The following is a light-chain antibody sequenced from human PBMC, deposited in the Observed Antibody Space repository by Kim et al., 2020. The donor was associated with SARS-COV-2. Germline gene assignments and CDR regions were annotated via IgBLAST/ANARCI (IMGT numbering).Light chain of an antibody. CDR2: WAS. CDR1: QSVLYSSNNKNY. Sequence: TINCKSSQSVLYSSNNKNYLAWYQQKPGQPPKLLIYWASTRESGVPDRFSGSGSGTDFTLTISSLQAEDVAGYYCQQYYSTLALTFGGGTKVDIK. J-gene: IGKJ4*01. V-gene: IGKV4-1*01. CDR3: QQYYSTLALT.